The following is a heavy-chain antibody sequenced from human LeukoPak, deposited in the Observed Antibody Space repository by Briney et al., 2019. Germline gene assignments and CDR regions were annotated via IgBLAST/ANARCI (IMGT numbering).Heavy chain of an antibody. CDR1: GFTFDDYA. Sequence: SLRLSCAASGFTFDDYAMHWVRQAPGKGLEWVSGISWNSGSIGYADSVKGRFTISRDNAKNSLYLQMNSLRAGDTALYYCAKDLRGYYYYMDVWGKGTTVTVSS. V-gene: IGHV3-9*01. CDR2: ISWNSGSI. CDR3: AKDLRGYYYYMDV. J-gene: IGHJ6*03.